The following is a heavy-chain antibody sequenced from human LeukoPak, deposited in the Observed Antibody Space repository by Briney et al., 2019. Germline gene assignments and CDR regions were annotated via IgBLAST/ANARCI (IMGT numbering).Heavy chain of an antibody. D-gene: IGHD3-10*01. CDR3: ANRYYGSGSNENAFDI. J-gene: IGHJ3*02. CDR2: ISGNRGSI. Sequence: GRSLRLSCSGSGFTFDDFAMQWVAPAPGQGLEGVSGISGNRGSIGYSGSVKGRFTTSRDNAKNSLYLHRNRLRAEDTALYYCANRYYGSGSNENAFDIWGQGTMVTVSS. CDR1: GFTFDDFA. V-gene: IGHV3-9*01.